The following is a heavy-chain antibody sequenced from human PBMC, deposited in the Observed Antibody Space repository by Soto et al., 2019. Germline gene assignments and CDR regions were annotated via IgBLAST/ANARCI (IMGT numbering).Heavy chain of an antibody. Sequence: SETLSLTCAVYGGSFSGYYWSWIRQPPGKGLEWIGEINHSGSTNYNPSLKSRVTISVDTSKNQFSLKLSSVTAADTAVYYCARACGGDCYSGMDVWGQGTTVTVSS. CDR2: INHSGST. CDR1: GGSFSGYY. J-gene: IGHJ6*02. CDR3: ARACGGDCYSGMDV. V-gene: IGHV4-34*01. D-gene: IGHD2-21*02.